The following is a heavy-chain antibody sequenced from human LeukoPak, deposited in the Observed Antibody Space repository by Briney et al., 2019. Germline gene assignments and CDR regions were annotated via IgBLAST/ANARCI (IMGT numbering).Heavy chain of an antibody. CDR2: ISWNSGSI. J-gene: IGHJ4*02. CDR1: GFTFDDYA. Sequence: GRSLRLSCAASGFTFDDYAMHWVRQAPGKGLEWVSGISWNSGSIGYADSVKGRFTISRDNSKNTLYLQINSLRAEDTAVYYCAKWGDYDVLTGYCVSDYWGQGTLVTVSS. V-gene: IGHV3-9*01. CDR3: AKWGDYDVLTGYCVSDY. D-gene: IGHD3-9*01.